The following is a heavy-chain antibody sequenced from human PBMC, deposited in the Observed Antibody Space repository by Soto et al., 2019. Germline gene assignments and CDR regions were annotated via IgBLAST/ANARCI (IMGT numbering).Heavy chain of an antibody. Sequence: QVQLQESGPGLVKPSETLSLTCTVSGGSVNSGAYSWGWIRQPPGKGLQWIGYISYNGNTRYNPSLNSRVTISVDTSKNQFSLNLSSVTAADTAVYYCPRELAPAVLRLSYFDSWGQGTLVTVSS. CDR1: GGSVNSGAYS. J-gene: IGHJ4*02. V-gene: IGHV4-61*08. CDR3: PRELAPAVLRLSYFDS. CDR2: ISYNGNT. D-gene: IGHD2-2*01.